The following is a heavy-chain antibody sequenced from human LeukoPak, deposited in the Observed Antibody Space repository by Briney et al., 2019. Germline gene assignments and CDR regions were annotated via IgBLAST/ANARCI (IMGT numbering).Heavy chain of an antibody. D-gene: IGHD2-15*01. V-gene: IGHV3-53*01. CDR1: GFTFSSYW. CDR2: IYSGGST. Sequence: GGSLRLSCAASGFTFSSYWLHWVCQAPGKGLEWVSVIYSGGSTYYADSVKGRFTISRDNSKNTLYLQMNSLRAEDTAVYYCARGLGYCSGGSCRYGGNSDWFDPWGQGTLVTVSS. J-gene: IGHJ5*02. CDR3: ARGLGYCSGGSCRYGGNSDWFDP.